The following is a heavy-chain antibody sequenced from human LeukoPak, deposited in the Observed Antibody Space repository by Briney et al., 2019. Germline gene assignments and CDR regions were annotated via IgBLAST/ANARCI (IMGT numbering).Heavy chain of an antibody. D-gene: IGHD1-1*01. CDR1: GGSISSYY. CDR3: ARGKTTPRVYYYYYYMDV. CDR2: IYTSGST. Sequence: SETLSLTCTVSGGSISSYYWSWIRQPAGKGLEWIGRIYTSGSTNYNPSLKSRVTMSVDTSKNQFSLKLSSVTAADTAVYYCARGKTTPRVYYYYYYMDVWGKGTTVTVSS. V-gene: IGHV4-4*07. J-gene: IGHJ6*03.